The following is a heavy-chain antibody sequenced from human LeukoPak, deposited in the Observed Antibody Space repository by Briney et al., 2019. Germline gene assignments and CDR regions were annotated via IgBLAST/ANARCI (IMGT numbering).Heavy chain of an antibody. Sequence: SETLSLTCTVSGGSISAYFWSWIRQPAGKGLEWIGRIFTSGSTNYNPSLKSRVTMSVDMSKNQFSLRLTSVTAADTAVYYCARMVWDSGYLSNWFDPWGQGTLVTVSS. CDR2: IFTSGST. V-gene: IGHV4-4*07. CDR1: GGSISAYF. J-gene: IGHJ5*02. CDR3: ARMVWDSGYLSNWFDP. D-gene: IGHD3-22*01.